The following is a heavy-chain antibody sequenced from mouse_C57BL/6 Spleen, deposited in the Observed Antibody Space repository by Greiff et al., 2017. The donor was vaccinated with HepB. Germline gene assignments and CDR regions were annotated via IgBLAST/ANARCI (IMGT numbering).Heavy chain of an antibody. D-gene: IGHD1-1*01. CDR3: ARSPSYYGSSHYFDY. Sequence: EVKLVESEGGLVQPGSSMKLSCTASGFTFSDYYMAWVRQVPEKGLEWVANINYDGSSTYYLDSLKSRFIISRDNAKNILYLQMSSLKSEDTATYYCARSPSYYGSSHYFDYWGQGTTLTVSS. J-gene: IGHJ2*01. CDR1: GFTFSDYY. V-gene: IGHV5-16*01. CDR2: INYDGSST.